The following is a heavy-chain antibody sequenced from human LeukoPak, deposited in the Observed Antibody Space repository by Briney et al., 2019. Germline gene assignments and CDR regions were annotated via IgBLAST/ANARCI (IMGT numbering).Heavy chain of an antibody. D-gene: IGHD2-2*01. CDR3: ATSPQGAFDP. CDR2: IIPIFGTA. CDR1: GYTFTSYG. Sequence: SVKVSCKASGYTFTSYGISWVRQAPGQGLEWMGGIIPIFGTANYAQKFQGRVTITTDESTSTAYMELSSLRSEDTAVYYCATSPQGAFDPWGQGTLVTVSS. V-gene: IGHV1-69*05. J-gene: IGHJ5*02.